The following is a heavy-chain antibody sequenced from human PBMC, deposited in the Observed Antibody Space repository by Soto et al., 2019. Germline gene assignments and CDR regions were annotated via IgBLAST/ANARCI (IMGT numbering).Heavy chain of an antibody. Sequence: GGSMRLSCASCGFTFRDKGMHWVRQAPGKGLEWVAVIWHDGSNGYYADSVKGRFTISKDNSRNTLHLQTNSLRVEDTAVYYCAREMATSDGFDIWGQGTVVSVSS. CDR3: AREMATSDGFDI. V-gene: IGHV3-33*01. J-gene: IGHJ3*02. CDR2: IWHDGSNG. D-gene: IGHD5-12*01. CDR1: GFTFRDKG.